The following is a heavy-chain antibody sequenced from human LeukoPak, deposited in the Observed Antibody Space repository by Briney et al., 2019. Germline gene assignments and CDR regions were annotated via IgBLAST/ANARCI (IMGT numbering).Heavy chain of an antibody. CDR3: AKINVATAAEIC. V-gene: IGHV3-30*02. J-gene: IGHJ4*02. D-gene: IGHD6-13*01. CDR2: IRYDGNNE. Sequence: GGSLRLSCAASGFTFSNYGMHWVRQAPGKGLEWVAFIRYDGNNEYYADSVKGRFTVSRDSSKNTLYLQMNSLRAEDTAVYYCAKINVATAAEICWGQGTLVTVSS. CDR1: GFTFSNYG.